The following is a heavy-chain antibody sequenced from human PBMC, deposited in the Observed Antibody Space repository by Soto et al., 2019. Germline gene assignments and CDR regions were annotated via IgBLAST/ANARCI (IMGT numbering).Heavy chain of an antibody. Sequence: EVQLVESGGGLVQPGGSLRLSCAASGFTFSSFAMHWVRHAPGKGLEYVSAISTHGGSTYYANSVKGRFIISRDNFKNTLYLQMGSLRPEDLAVYDCAIDRSWGVTTWNWYFDLWGRGTRVTVS. V-gene: IGHV3-64*01. CDR2: ISTHGGST. CDR3: AIDRSWGVTTWNWYFDL. J-gene: IGHJ2*01. D-gene: IGHD1-26*01. CDR1: GFTFSSFA.